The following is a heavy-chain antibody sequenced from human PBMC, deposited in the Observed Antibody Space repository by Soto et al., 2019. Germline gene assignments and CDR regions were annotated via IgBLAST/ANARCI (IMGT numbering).Heavy chain of an antibody. CDR3: ARDQGGIAVAGTLYYYGMDV. V-gene: IGHV1-69*01. J-gene: IGHJ6*02. CDR1: GGTFSSYA. D-gene: IGHD6-19*01. Sequence: QVPLVQSGAEVKKPGSSVKVSCKASGGTFSSYAISWVRQAPGQGLEWMGGIIPIFGTANYAQQFQGRVTITADESTSTAYMELSSLRSEDTAVYYCARDQGGIAVAGTLYYYGMDVWGQGTTVTVSS. CDR2: IIPIFGTA.